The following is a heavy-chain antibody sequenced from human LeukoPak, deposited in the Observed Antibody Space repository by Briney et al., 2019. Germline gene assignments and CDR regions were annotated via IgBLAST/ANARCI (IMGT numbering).Heavy chain of an antibody. J-gene: IGHJ4*02. CDR1: GFTFSSYA. D-gene: IGHD2-21*02. Sequence: GGSLRLSCAASGFTFSSYAMSWVRQAPGKGLEWVSAISGSGGSTYYADSVKGRFTISRDNSKNTLYLQMNSLRAEDTAVYYCAKDPRYCGGDCYRGDPYYFDYWGQGTLVTVSS. CDR3: AKDPRYCGGDCYRGDPYYFDY. V-gene: IGHV3-23*01. CDR2: ISGSGGST.